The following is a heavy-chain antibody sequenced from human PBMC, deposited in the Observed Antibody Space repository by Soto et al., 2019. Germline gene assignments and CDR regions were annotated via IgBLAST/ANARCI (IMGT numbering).Heavy chain of an antibody. Sequence: YGLTLVNPTQTLTLTCTFSGFSLSTSGVGVGWIRQPPGKALEWLALIYWDDDKRYSPSLKSRLTITKDTSKNQVVLTMTNMDPVDTATYSCAHDTVIRHFHWLSPNIEYNWFDPWGQGTLVTSPQ. J-gene: IGHJ5*02. V-gene: IGHV2-5*02. D-gene: IGHD3-9*01. CDR3: AHDTVIRHFHWLSPNIEYNWFDP. CDR2: IYWDDDK. CDR1: GFSLSTSGVG.